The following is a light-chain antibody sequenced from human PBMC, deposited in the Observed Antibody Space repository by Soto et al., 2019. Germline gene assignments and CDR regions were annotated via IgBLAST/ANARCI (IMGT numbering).Light chain of an antibody. J-gene: IGLJ2*01. CDR3: CSYAGSSTFRV. CDR2: EGS. V-gene: IGLV2-23*03. CDR1: SSDVGSYNL. Sequence: QSVLTQPASVSGSPGQSITISCTGTSSDVGSYNLVSWYQQHPGKAPKLMIYEGSKRPSGVSNRFSGSKSGNTAYLTISGLQAEDDADYYCCSYAGSSTFRVFGGGTKLTVL.